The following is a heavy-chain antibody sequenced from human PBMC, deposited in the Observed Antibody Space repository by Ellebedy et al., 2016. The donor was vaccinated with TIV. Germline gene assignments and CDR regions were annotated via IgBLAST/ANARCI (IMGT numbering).Heavy chain of an antibody. Sequence: GRFTLSRDNAKNTLYLQMNSLRAEDTAVYYCTASPTYYDFWSGYYGGGRFDYWGQGTLVTVSS. V-gene: IGHV3-74*01. D-gene: IGHD3-3*01. CDR3: TASPTYYDFWSGYYGGGRFDY. J-gene: IGHJ4*02.